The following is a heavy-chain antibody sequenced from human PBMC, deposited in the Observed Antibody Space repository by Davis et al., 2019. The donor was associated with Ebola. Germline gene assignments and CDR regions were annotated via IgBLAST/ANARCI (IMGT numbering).Heavy chain of an antibody. V-gene: IGHV3-23*01. D-gene: IGHD2-8*01. CDR1: GFTFSSYA. Sequence: GESLKISCAASGFTFSSYAMSWVRQAPGKGLAWVSAISGSGGRTIYYADSVKGRFTISRDNAKKSLYLQMSSLRDEDTAVYYCATVRGVCTDGVCSPYWYFDLWGRGTLVTVSS. J-gene: IGHJ2*01. CDR3: ATVRGVCTDGVCSPYWYFDL. CDR2: ISGSGGRTI.